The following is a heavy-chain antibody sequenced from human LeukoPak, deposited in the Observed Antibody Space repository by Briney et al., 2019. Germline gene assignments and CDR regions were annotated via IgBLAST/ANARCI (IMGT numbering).Heavy chain of an antibody. V-gene: IGHV3-30-3*01. CDR1: GFTFSSYA. J-gene: IGHJ4*02. D-gene: IGHD3-10*01. CDR2: ISYDGSNK. CDR3: AREAARSGSPYFDY. Sequence: GGSLRLSCAASGFTFSSYAMHWVRQAPGKGLEWVAVISYDGSNKYYADSVKGRFTISRDNSKNTLYLQMNSLRAEDTAVYYCAREAARSGSPYFDYWGQGTLVTVSS.